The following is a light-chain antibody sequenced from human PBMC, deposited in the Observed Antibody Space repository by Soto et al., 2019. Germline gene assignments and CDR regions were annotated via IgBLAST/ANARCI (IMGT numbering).Light chain of an antibody. CDR2: AAS. V-gene: IGKV3-20*01. CDR1: QSVSSTS. Sequence: EIVLTQSPGTLSLSPGERATLSCRASQSVSSTSLAWYQHKSGQPPRLLIYAASRRATGIPDRFSGSGSGTDFTLTISRLEPEDFAVYYGHQFGSSPPRTFGQGTKVEIK. CDR3: HQFGSSPPRT. J-gene: IGKJ1*01.